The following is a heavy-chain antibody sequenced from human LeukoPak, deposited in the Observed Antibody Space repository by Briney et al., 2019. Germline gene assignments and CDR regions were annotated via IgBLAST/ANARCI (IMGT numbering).Heavy chain of an antibody. V-gene: IGHV4-59*01. D-gene: IGHD6-13*01. CDR3: AKAVAAAGRFGFDP. CDR2: IYNSGST. J-gene: IGHJ5*02. CDR1: GGPISTYY. Sequence: PSETLSLTCTVSGGPISTYYWSWIRQPPGKGLEWIGYIYNSGSTNYNPSLQGRVTISVDTSKNQFSLRLTSVTAADTAVYYCAKAVAAAGRFGFDPWGQGTLVTVSS.